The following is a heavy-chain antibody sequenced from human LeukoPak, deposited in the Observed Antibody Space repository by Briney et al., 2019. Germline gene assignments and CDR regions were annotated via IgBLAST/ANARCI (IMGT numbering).Heavy chain of an antibody. J-gene: IGHJ4*02. CDR2: ISYDGSNK. Sequence: PGRSLRLSRAASGFTFSSYGMHWVRQAPGKGLEWVAVISYDGSNKYYADSVKGRFTISRDNSKNTLYLQMNSLRAEDTAVYYCAKGGYSSSWEFDYWGQGTLVTVSS. V-gene: IGHV3-30*18. CDR1: GFTFSSYG. D-gene: IGHD6-13*01. CDR3: AKGGYSSSWEFDY.